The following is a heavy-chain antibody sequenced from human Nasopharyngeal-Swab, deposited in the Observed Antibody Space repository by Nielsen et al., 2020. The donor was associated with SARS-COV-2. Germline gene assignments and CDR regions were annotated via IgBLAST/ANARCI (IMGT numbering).Heavy chain of an antibody. D-gene: IGHD6-13*01. CDR3: ARDPAHEVYSSSWYYFEY. CDR2: IWYDGSHK. CDR1: GFTFSSYG. J-gene: IGHJ4*02. V-gene: IGHV3-33*01. Sequence: GESLKISCAASGFTFSSYGMHWVRQAPGKGLEWVAVIWYDGSHKYYADSVKSRFTISRDNSKNTLYLQMNSLRAEDTAVYYCARDPAHEVYSSSWYYFEYWGQGALVTVSS.